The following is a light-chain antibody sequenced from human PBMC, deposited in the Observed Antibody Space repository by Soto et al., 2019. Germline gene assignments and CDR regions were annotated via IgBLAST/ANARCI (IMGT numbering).Light chain of an antibody. CDR3: QQYGNSPQT. CDR1: QSVSSSY. CDR2: GAS. Sequence: ELVLTQSPGTLYLSPGERATLSCRASQSVSSSYLAWYQQKPGQAPRLLIYGASSRATGIPDRFSGSGSGTDFTLTISRLEPEDFAVYYCQQYGNSPQTFGQGTKVEIK. V-gene: IGKV3-20*01. J-gene: IGKJ1*01.